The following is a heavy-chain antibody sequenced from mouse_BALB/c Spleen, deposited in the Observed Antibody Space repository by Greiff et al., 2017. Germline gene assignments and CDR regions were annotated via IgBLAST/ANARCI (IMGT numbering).Heavy chain of an antibody. J-gene: IGHJ3*01. D-gene: IGHD2-2*01. V-gene: IGHV1-18*01. CDR2: INPNNGGT. CDR3: ARSNGYDEVRFAY. Sequence: QLKESGPELVKPGASVKIPCKASGYTFTDYNMDWVKQSHGKSLEWIGDINPNNGGTIYNQKFKGKATLTVDKSSSTAYMELRSLTSEDTAVYYCARSNGYDEVRFAYWGQGTLVTVSA. CDR1: GYTFTDYN.